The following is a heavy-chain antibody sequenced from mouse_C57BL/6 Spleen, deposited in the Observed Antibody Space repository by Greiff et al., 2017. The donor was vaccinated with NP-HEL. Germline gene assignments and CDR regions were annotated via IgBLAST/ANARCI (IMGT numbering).Heavy chain of an antibody. CDR3: AKDPLSYGNPSYWYFDV. D-gene: IGHD2-1*01. CDR1: GYTFTDYY. Sequence: EVQLQQSGPELVKPGASVKISCKASGYTFTDYYMNWVKQSHGKSLEWIGDINPNNGGTSYNQKFKGKATLTVDKSSSTAYMELRSLTSADSAVYYCAKDPLSYGNPSYWYFDVWGTGTTVTVAS. V-gene: IGHV1-26*01. J-gene: IGHJ1*03. CDR2: INPNNGGT.